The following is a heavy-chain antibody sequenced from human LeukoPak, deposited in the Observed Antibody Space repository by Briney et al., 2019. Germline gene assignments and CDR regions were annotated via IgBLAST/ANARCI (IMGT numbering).Heavy chain of an antibody. D-gene: IGHD3-22*01. Sequence: PGGSLRLSCAASGFTFSSYAMSWVRQAPGKGLEWVSAISRSGGSTYYADSVKGRFTISRDNSKNTLYLQMNSLRTEDTAVYYCAKVPGITRRVDTYGNYFDYGGRGPRVTVSS. CDR2: ISRSGGST. J-gene: IGHJ4*02. V-gene: IGHV3-23*01. CDR1: GFTFSSYA. CDR3: AKVPGITRRVDTYGNYFDY.